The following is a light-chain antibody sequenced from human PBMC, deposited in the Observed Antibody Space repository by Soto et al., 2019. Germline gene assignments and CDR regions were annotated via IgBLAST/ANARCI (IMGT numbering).Light chain of an antibody. CDR1: EXLLHSNGYNY. V-gene: IGKV2-28*01. Sequence: DIVVTQSPLSLPVTPVEPASVSCSSSEXLLHSNGYNYLDWDLQKPGQSPQLLIYLGSNRASGVPDRFSGSGSGTDFTLKISRVEAEDVGVYYCMQALQTPITFGQGTRLEIK. J-gene: IGKJ5*01. CDR3: MQALQTPIT. CDR2: LGS.